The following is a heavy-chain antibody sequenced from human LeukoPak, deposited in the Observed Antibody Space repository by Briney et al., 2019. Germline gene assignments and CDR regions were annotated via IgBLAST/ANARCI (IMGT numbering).Heavy chain of an antibody. D-gene: IGHD5-18*01. CDR3: ARGRTGIQLWLLGY. J-gene: IGHJ4*02. CDR1: GGTFSSYA. CDR2: IIPIFGTA. Sequence: SVKVSCKASGGTFSSYAISWVRQAPGQGLEWMGGIIPIFGTANYAQKFQGRVTITADESTSTAYMELSSLRSEDTAVYYCARGRTGIQLWLLGYWGQGTLVTVSS. V-gene: IGHV1-69*13.